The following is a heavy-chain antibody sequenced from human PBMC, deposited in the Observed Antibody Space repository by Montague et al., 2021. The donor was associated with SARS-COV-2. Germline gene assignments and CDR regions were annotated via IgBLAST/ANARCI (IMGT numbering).Heavy chain of an antibody. CDR3: VRDHPYGGPRGAYDI. J-gene: IGHJ3*02. D-gene: IGHD4-23*01. V-gene: IGHV4-59*01. CDR1: GGSITGYY. Sequence: SETLSLTCTVSGGSITGYYWSWLRRSPGKGLEWIAYIYDGGAVNYNPSLGSRVTISTDTSKNQLSPKVNPVTAADTAVYYCVRDHPYGGPRGAYDIWGQGTVVTVSS. CDR2: IYDGGAV.